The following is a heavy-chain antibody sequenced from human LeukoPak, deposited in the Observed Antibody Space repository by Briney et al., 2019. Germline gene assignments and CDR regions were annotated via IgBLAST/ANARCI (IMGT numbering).Heavy chain of an antibody. V-gene: IGHV4-59*08. CDR1: GGSISSYY. D-gene: IGHD5-24*01. CDR3: ARPPATSLAHPFDI. CDR2: IYYSGST. Sequence: SETLSLTCTVSGGSISSYYWSWIRQPPGKGLEWIGYIYYSGSTNYNPSLKSRVTISVDTSKNQFSLKLTSATAADTAVYSCARPPATSLAHPFDIWGHGTMVPVSS. J-gene: IGHJ3*02.